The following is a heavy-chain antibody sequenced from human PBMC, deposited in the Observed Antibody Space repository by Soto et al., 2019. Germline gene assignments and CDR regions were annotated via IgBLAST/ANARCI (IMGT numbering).Heavy chain of an antibody. CDR2: IYYSGST. V-gene: IGHV4-39*01. Sequence: QLQLQESGPGLVKPSETLSLTCTVSGGSISSSSYYWGWIRQPPGKGLEWIGSIYYSGSTYYNPSLKSRVTISVDTSKNQFSLKLSSVTAADTAVYYCARHRSYTAMAPDGFDPWGQGTLVTVPS. D-gene: IGHD5-18*01. CDR1: GGSISSSSYY. CDR3: ARHRSYTAMAPDGFDP. J-gene: IGHJ5*02.